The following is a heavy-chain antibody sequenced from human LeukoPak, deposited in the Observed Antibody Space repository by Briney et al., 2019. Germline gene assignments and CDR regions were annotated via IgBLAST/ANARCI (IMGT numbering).Heavy chain of an antibody. CDR3: ACPSGNHLYSFDY. J-gene: IGHJ4*02. D-gene: IGHD1-14*01. CDR1: GGSISNKY. CDR2: INHSGST. V-gene: IGHV4-34*01. Sequence: SETLSLTCTVSGGSISNKYWSWIRQPPGKGLEWIGEINHSGSTNYNPSLKSRVTISVDTSKNQFSLKLSSVTAADTAVYYCACPSGNHLYSFDYWGQGTLVTVSS.